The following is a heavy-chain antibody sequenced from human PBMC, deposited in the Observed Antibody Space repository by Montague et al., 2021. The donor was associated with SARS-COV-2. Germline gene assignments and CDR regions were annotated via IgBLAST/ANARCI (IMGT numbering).Heavy chain of an antibody. CDR2: GNNSEST. J-gene: IGHJ5*02. D-gene: IGHD4-17*01. CDR1: GGSFSNYY. V-gene: IGHV4-34*01. Sequence: SETLSLTYAVSGGSFSNYYYNWVRQPPGKGLEWVGEGNNSESTNYNQTHKSRGTISVYTSKYQFYLTLSSVTAADTAVYYCARGGTVTTFFAPKWTRRYNWFDPWGQGTLVTVSS. CDR3: ARGGTVTTFFAPKWTRRYNWFDP.